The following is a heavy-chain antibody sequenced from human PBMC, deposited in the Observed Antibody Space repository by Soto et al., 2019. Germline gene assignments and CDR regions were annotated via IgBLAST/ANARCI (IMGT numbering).Heavy chain of an antibody. V-gene: IGHV3-30*18. J-gene: IGHJ4*02. CDR2: ISYDGSNK. D-gene: IGHD3-10*01. CDR1: GFTFSSYG. Sequence: GGSLRLSCAASGFTFSSYGMHWVRQAPGKGLEWVAVISYDGSNKYYADSVKGRFTISRDNSKNTLYLQMNSLRAEDTAVYYCAKESRITMVRGVIRSNLNLDYWGQGTLVTVSS. CDR3: AKESRITMVRGVIRSNLNLDY.